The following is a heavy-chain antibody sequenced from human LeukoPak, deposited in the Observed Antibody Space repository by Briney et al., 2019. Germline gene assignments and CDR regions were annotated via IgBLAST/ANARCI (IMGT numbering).Heavy chain of an antibody. CDR2: ISYDGSNK. CDR1: GFTFSSYG. V-gene: IGHV3-30*18. J-gene: IGHJ4*02. D-gene: IGHD6-19*01. CDR3: ANAGRIAVAGVENYFDY. Sequence: GGSLRLSCAASGFTFSSYGMHWVRQAPGKGLEWVAVISYDGSNKYYADSVKGRFTISRDNSKNTLYLQMNSLRAEDTAVYYCANAGRIAVAGVENYFDYWGQGTLVTVSS.